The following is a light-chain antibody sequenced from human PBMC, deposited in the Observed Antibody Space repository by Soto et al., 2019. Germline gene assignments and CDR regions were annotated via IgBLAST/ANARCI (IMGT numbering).Light chain of an antibody. Sequence: QSVLTQPPSPSGTPGQRVTISCSGSSSNIGSNTVNWYQQLPGTAPKLLIHANNQRPSGVPDRFSGSKSGTSASLAISWLQSEEADYYCAAWDDSLNGYVFGTGTKVTVL. J-gene: IGLJ1*01. V-gene: IGLV1-44*01. CDR1: SSNIGSNT. CDR2: ANN. CDR3: AAWDDSLNGYV.